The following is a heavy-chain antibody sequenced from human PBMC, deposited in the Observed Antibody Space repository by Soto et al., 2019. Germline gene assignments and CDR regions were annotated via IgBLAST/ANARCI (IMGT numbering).Heavy chain of an antibody. D-gene: IGHD2-15*01. V-gene: IGHV3-66*01. Sequence: GGFLRLCCAASCFTVSSNYISWVRQAPGKGLEWVSVIYSGGSTYYADSVKGRFTISRDNSKNTPYLQMNSLRAEDTAVYYCASGYCSGGSCYPYYFEYWGQGILVTVSS. CDR3: ASGYCSGGSCYPYYFEY. J-gene: IGHJ4*02. CDR2: IYSGGST. CDR1: CFTVSSNY.